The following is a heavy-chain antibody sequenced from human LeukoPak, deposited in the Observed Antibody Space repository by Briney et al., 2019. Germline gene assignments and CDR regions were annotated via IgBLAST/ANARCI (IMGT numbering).Heavy chain of an antibody. Sequence: ASVKVSCKASGYTFTSYGISWVRQAPGQGLEWMGWISAYNGNTNYAQKLQGRVTMTTDTSTSTAYMELRSLRSDDTAVYYCARVDTYYYDSSGLCDYWGQGTLVTVSS. CDR3: ARVDTYYYDSSGLCDY. CDR1: GYTFTSYG. CDR2: ISAYNGNT. D-gene: IGHD3-22*01. J-gene: IGHJ4*02. V-gene: IGHV1-18*01.